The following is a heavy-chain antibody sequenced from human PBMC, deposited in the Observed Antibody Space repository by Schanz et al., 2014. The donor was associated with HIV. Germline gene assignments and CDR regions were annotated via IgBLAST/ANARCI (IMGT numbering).Heavy chain of an antibody. CDR3: ARVLGMAAANTYWWYFDL. J-gene: IGHJ2*01. CDR2: IIPIFPAA. D-gene: IGHD1-26*01. V-gene: IGHV1-69*06. CDR1: GDTFSSYA. Sequence: QVQLVQSGAEVKKPGSSVKVSCKASGDTFSSYAISWVRQAPGQGLEWMGGIIPIFPAANYAQKFRGRVTITADKSTTAYMQLNSLRSDDTAVYYCARVLGMAAANTYWWYFDLWGRGTLVTVYS.